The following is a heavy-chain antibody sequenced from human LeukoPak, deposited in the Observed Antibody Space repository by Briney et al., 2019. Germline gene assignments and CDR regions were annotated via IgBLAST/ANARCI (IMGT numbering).Heavy chain of an antibody. Sequence: GRSLRLSCAASGFTFSSYAMHWVRQAPGKGLEWVSSISSDSRYIYYADSLKGRFTISRDNAKNSLYLQMNSLRAEDTAVYYCATDYAGNSLWYYYGLGVWGQGTTVTVSS. D-gene: IGHD4-23*01. CDR1: GFTFSSYA. CDR3: ATDYAGNSLWYYYGLGV. CDR2: ISSDSRYI. V-gene: IGHV3-21*01. J-gene: IGHJ6*02.